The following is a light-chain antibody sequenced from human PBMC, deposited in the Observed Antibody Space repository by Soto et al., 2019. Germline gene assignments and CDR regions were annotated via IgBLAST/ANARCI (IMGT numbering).Light chain of an antibody. CDR3: QQYVTSPWA. V-gene: IGKV3-20*01. CDR2: GAS. J-gene: IGKJ1*01. CDR1: QSVXXXF. Sequence: EIVLTQSPGTLSLSPGERATLSCRASQSVXXXFLAWYQQKPGQAPRLLIYGASNRATGIPDRFSGSGSGTDFTLTISRLEPEDFAVYYCQQYVTSPWAFGQGTKVAIE.